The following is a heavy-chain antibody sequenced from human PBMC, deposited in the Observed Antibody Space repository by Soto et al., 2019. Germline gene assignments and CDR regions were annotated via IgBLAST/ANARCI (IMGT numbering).Heavy chain of an antibody. CDR3: ARQKWATASGIKRVAP. D-gene: IGHD5-12*01. CDR2: SYYRSKWYN. J-gene: IGHJ5*02. Sequence: SQTLSLTFAVSGDSVSSNTFAWNWIRQSPSRVLEWLGRSYYRSKWYNDYAVSVKSRITINPETSKNQFSLQLNSVTPEDTAVYYCARQKWATASGIKRVAPWGQGAWVTV. V-gene: IGHV6-1*01. CDR1: GDSVSSNTFA.